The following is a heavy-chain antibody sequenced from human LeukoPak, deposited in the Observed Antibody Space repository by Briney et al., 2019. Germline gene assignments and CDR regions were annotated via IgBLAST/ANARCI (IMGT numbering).Heavy chain of an antibody. Sequence: SETLSLTCTVSGDPISSHSDYKWTWIRQPPGKALEWIGYSYHIGSTNYNPSLKSRVTISVDTSKNQFSLKLTSVTAADTAVYYCAREYSGFDYWGQGTLVTVSS. CDR2: SYHIGST. CDR1: GDPISSHSDY. CDR3: AREYSGFDY. V-gene: IGHV4-61*08. J-gene: IGHJ4*02. D-gene: IGHD5-12*01.